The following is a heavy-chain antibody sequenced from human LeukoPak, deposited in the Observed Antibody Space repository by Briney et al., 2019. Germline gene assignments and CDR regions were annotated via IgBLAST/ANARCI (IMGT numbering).Heavy chain of an antibody. CDR2: INHSGST. Sequence: SETLSLTCTVSGYSISSGYYWSWIRQPPGKGLEWIGEINHSGSTNYNPSPKSRVTISVDTSKNQFSLKLSSVTAADTAVYYCARAGEYCSGGSCYGSYFDYWGQGTLVTVSS. V-gene: IGHV4-38-2*02. CDR3: ARAGEYCSGGSCYGSYFDY. CDR1: GYSISSGYY. J-gene: IGHJ4*02. D-gene: IGHD2-15*01.